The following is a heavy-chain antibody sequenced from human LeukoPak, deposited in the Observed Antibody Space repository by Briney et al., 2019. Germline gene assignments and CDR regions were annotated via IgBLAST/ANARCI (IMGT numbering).Heavy chain of an antibody. CDR3: ARDTSSSWPYGMDV. J-gene: IGHJ6*02. D-gene: IGHD6-13*01. V-gene: IGHV4-34*01. CDR1: GGSFSGYY. Sequence: SETLSLTCAVYGGSFSGYYWSWIRQPPGKGLEWIGEINHSGSTNYNPSLKSRVTISVDTSKNQFSLKLSSVTAADTAVYYCARDTSSSWPYGMDVWGQGTTVTVSS. CDR2: INHSGST.